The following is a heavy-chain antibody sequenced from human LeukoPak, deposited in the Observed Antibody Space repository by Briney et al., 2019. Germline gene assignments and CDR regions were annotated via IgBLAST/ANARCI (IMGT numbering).Heavy chain of an antibody. CDR1: GGSISSGGYY. CDR3: ARDREVYYDSSGYFDY. CDR2: IYYSGST. D-gene: IGHD3-22*01. Sequence: SQTLSLTCTVSGGSISSGGYYWSWIRQHPGKGLEWIGYIYYSGSTYYNPSLKSRVTISVDTSKNQFSLKLSSVTAADTAVYYCARDREVYYDSSGYFDYWGQGTLVTVSS. V-gene: IGHV4-31*03. J-gene: IGHJ4*02.